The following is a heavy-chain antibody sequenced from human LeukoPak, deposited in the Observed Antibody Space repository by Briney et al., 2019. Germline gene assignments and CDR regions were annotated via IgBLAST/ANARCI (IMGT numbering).Heavy chain of an antibody. CDR1: GYTFTGYF. CDR3: ARLEEAAFDI. D-gene: IGHD1-1*01. CDR2: INPNSGDT. J-gene: IGHJ3*02. Sequence: ASVKVSCKASGYTFTGYFIHWVRQAPGQGLEWMGWINPNSGDTNYAQKFQGRVTMTRDTSISTAYMELSRLRSDDTAVYYCARLEEAAFDIWGQGTMVTVSS. V-gene: IGHV1-2*02.